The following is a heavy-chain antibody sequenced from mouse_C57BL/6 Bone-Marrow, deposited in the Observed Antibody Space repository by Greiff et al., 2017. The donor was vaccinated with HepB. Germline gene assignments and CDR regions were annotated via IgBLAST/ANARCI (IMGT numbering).Heavy chain of an antibody. CDR3: ARGGNYRRFAY. CDR1: GFSLTSYG. V-gene: IGHV2-2*01. D-gene: IGHD2-1*01. CDR2: IWSGGST. J-gene: IGHJ3*01. Sequence: QVQLQQSGPGLVQPSQSLSITCTVSGFSLTSYGVHWVRQSPGKGLEWLGVIWSGGSTDYKAAFISRLSISKDNSKSQVFFKMNSLQADDTAIYYCARGGNYRRFAYWGQGTLVTVSA.